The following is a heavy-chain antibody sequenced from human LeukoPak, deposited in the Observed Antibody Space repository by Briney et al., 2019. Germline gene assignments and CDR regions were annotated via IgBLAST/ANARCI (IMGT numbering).Heavy chain of an antibody. D-gene: IGHD6-13*01. Sequence: SETLSLTCTVSGGSISSYYWSWIRQPAGKGLEWIGYIYYSGSTNYNPSLKSRVTISVDTSKNQFSLKLSSVTAADTAVYYCARDLSSSSWYSFDYWGQGTLVTVSS. CDR1: GGSISSYY. CDR2: IYYSGST. CDR3: ARDLSSSSWYSFDY. J-gene: IGHJ4*02. V-gene: IGHV4-59*01.